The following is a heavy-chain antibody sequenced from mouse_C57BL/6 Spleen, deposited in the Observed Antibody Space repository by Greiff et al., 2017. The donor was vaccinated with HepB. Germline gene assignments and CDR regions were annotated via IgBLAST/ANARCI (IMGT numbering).Heavy chain of an antibody. J-gene: IGHJ3*01. V-gene: IGHV3-6*01. CDR2: ISYDGSN. CDR1: GYSITSCYY. D-gene: IGHD1-1*01. CDR3: ARDHGSSPFAY. Sequence: EVQLQQSGPGLVKPSQSLSLTCSVTGYSITSCYYWNWIRQFPGNKLEWMGYISYDGSNNYNPPLKNRISITRDTSKNQCFLKLNSVTTEDTATYYCARDHGSSPFAYWGQGTLVTVSA.